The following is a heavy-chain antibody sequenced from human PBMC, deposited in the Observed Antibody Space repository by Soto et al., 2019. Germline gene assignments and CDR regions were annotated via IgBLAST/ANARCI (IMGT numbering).Heavy chain of an antibody. CDR1: GFPFAPST. CDR2: ISVSVGST. Sequence: EVQLLQSGGGLVQPGGSLTLSCGVSGFPFAPSTISWVRQAPGKGLEWVSTISVSVGSTYSADSVQGRFTVSSDISDNTLFLRMTSLTADDTAVYFCAKRDVPHSTSHAYFYDHWGRGVLVTVSS. CDR3: AKRDVPHSTSHAYFYDH. V-gene: IGHV3-23*01. D-gene: IGHD2-21*02. J-gene: IGHJ4*02.